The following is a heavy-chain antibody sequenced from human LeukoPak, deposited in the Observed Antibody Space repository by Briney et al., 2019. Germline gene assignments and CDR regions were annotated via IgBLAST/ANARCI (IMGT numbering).Heavy chain of an antibody. V-gene: IGHV3-23*01. Sequence: GGSLRLSCAASGFTFSSYAMSWVHQAPGKGLEWVSAISGSGGSTYYADSVKGRFTISRDNSKNTLYLQMNSLRAEDTAVYYCAKDRYYYDSSGYSPFQHWGQGTLVTVSS. J-gene: IGHJ1*01. CDR1: GFTFSSYA. CDR3: AKDRYYYDSSGYSPFQH. D-gene: IGHD3-22*01. CDR2: ISGSGGST.